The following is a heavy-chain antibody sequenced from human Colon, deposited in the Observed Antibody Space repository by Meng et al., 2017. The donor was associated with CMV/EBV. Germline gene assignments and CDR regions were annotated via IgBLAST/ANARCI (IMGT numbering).Heavy chain of an antibody. CDR3: GRWGSVVVSLAHFDH. CDR2: VYYNGDT. D-gene: IGHD2-2*01. J-gene: IGHJ4*02. CDR1: GGSISSTNYY. V-gene: IGHV4-39*01. Sequence: SETLSLTCTVSGGSISSTNYYWVWVRQPPGKGLEWIASVYYNGDTYYNPSLKSRVTVSADTSRNQFFLNLRSVTAADTAVYYCGRWGSVVVSLAHFDHWGQGNLVTVSS.